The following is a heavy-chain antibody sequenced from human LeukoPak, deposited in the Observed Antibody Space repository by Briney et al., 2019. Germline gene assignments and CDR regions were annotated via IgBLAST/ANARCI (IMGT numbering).Heavy chain of an antibody. CDR3: ARGPYCSSTSCPKGRYYYYYGMDV. V-gene: IGHV4-34*01. Sequence: PETLSLTCAVYGGSFSGYYWSWIRQPPGKGLEWIGEINHSGSTNYNPSLKSRVTISVNTSKNQFSLKLSSVTAADTAVYYCARGPYCSSTSCPKGRYYYYYGMDVWGQGTTVTVSS. CDR1: GGSFSGYY. CDR2: INHSGST. J-gene: IGHJ6*02. D-gene: IGHD2-2*01.